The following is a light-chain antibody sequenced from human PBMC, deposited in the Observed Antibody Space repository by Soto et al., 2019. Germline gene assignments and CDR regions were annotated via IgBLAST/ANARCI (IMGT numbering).Light chain of an antibody. CDR3: QQYHTSSIT. V-gene: IGKV1-5*01. CDR2: DAS. CDR1: QTISNW. J-gene: IGKJ5*01. Sequence: DIQMNQSPSTLSASVGDRVTITCRASQTISNWLAWYQQKPGKAPTLLIYDASTLERGVPSRFSGTGSGTEFTLSIDSLQPDDFATYYCQQYHTSSITFGQGTRLEIK.